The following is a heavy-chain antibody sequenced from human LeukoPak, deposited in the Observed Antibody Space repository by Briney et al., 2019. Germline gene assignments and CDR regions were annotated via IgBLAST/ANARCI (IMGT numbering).Heavy chain of an antibody. D-gene: IGHD1-26*01. J-gene: IGHJ4*02. CDR1: SESFSGYY. CDR3: ARVPLRGELRD. Sequence: SETLSLTCAVYSESFSGYYWTWIRQPPGKGLEWIGEINHRGSTDYNPSLKSRVTISVDTSKNQFSLKLSSVTAADTAVYYCARVPLRGELRDWGQGTLVTVSS. CDR2: INHRGST. V-gene: IGHV4-34*01.